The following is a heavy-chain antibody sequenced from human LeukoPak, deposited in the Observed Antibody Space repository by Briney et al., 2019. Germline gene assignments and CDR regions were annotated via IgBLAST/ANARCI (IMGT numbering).Heavy chain of an antibody. J-gene: IGHJ6*02. CDR3: ARLFGTGSGWYYYYYGMDV. D-gene: IGHD6-19*01. CDR1: GGSISSGSYY. V-gene: IGHV4-61*02. Sequence: PSETLSLTCTVSGGSISSGSYYWSWIRQPAGKGLEWIGRIYTSGSTNYNPSLKSRVTISVDTSKNQFSLKLSSVTAADTAVYYCARLFGTGSGWYYYYYGMDVWGQGTTVTVSS. CDR2: IYTSGST.